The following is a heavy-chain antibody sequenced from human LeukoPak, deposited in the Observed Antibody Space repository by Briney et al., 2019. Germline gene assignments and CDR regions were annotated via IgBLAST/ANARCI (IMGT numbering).Heavy chain of an antibody. CDR3: ARGGYSYGYAGVSPHYMAF. CDR1: GFTFDEYG. D-gene: IGHD5-18*01. Sequence: GGSLRLSCEASGFTFDEYGMNWVRQSPGKGLEWVSGINWNGASTIYADTVQGRFTISRDNAKNSLFLQMSSLRAEDTALYFCARGGYSYGYAGVSPHYMAFWGKGTTVTVSS. J-gene: IGHJ6*03. V-gene: IGHV3-20*04. CDR2: INWNGAST.